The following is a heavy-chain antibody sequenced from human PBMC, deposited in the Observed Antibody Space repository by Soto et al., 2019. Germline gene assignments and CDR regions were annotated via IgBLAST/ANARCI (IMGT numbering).Heavy chain of an antibody. CDR2: IKEDGSEK. CDR1: GLIFGSYW. CDR3: ASAGI. J-gene: IGHJ4*02. Sequence: GGSLRLSCAGSGLIFGSYWMSWVRQAPGKGLEWVANIKEDGSEKYYVDSVKGRFTISRDNPNYSLYLQMNSLRAEDTAVYYCASAGIWGRGTLVTVSS. V-gene: IGHV3-7*01.